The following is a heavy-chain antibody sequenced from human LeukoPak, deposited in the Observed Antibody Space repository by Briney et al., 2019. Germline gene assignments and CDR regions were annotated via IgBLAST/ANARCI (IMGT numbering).Heavy chain of an antibody. CDR2: IYHSGST. D-gene: IGHD1-26*01. J-gene: IGHJ5*02. Sequence: SETLSLSCTVSGYSISSGYYWGWIRQPPGKGLEWIGSIYHSGSTYYNPSLKSRVTISVDTSKNQLSLKLSYVTAADTAVYYCARDLVGATREGFDPWGQGTLVTVSS. V-gene: IGHV4-38-2*02. CDR1: GYSISSGYY. CDR3: ARDLVGATREGFDP.